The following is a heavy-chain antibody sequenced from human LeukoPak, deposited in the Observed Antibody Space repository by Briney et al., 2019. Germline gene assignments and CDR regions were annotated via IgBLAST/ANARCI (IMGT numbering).Heavy chain of an antibody. CDR3: ARDISGYCSSTSCYFDWFDP. CDR1: GGTFSSYA. CDR2: ISAYNGNT. Sequence: ASVKVSCKASGGTFSSYAISWVRQAPGQGLEWMGWISAYNGNTNYAQKLQGRVTMTTDTSTSTAYMELRSLRSDDTAVYYCARDISGYCSSTSCYFDWFDPWGQGTLVTVSS. J-gene: IGHJ5*02. D-gene: IGHD2-2*01. V-gene: IGHV1-18*01.